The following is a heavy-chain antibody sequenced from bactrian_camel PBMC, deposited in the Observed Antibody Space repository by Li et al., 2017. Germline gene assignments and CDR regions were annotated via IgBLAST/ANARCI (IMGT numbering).Heavy chain of an antibody. CDR3: AAEDQAPWDMGWICNYNS. J-gene: IGHJ4*01. D-gene: IGHD3*01. CDR2: VDSNGVT. CDR1: ESTYRSIC. Sequence: QLVESGGGSVQAGGSLTHSCSASESTYRSICMAWFRQAPGSQRETVATVDSNGVTKVAGSVKGRFTLSKDNAKNTLYLRMDNLKPEDTALYTCAAEDQAPWDMGWICNYNSWGQGTQVTVS. V-gene: IGHV3S53*01.